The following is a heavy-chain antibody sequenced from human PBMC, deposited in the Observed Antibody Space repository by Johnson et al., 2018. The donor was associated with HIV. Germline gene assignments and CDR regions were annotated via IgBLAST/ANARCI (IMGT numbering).Heavy chain of an antibody. V-gene: IGHV3-30-3*01. Sequence: VQLVESGGGVVQPGRSLRLSCAASGFTFDDYAMSWVRQVPGKGLEWVAVISYDGSSKYYADSVKGRFTISRDNSKNTLYLQMNSLRTEDTAVYYCARAQYYFMRSRDDAFDIWGRGTMVTVSS. CDR2: ISYDGSSK. J-gene: IGHJ3*02. CDR3: ARAQYYFMRSRDDAFDI. CDR1: GFTFDDYA. D-gene: IGHD3-10*01.